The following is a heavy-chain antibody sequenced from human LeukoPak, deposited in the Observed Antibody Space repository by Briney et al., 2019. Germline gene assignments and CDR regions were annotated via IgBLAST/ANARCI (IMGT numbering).Heavy chain of an antibody. Sequence: PGGSLRLSCAASGFTFDDYGMSWVRQAPGKGLEWVANISQDGSLKYYVDSVKGRFTISRDNAKNSLYLQMNSLRAEDTAFYYCARDLRTGYTYGYPLDYWGQGTLVTVSS. CDR2: ISQDGSLK. D-gene: IGHD5-18*01. CDR3: ARDLRTGYTYGYPLDY. J-gene: IGHJ4*02. V-gene: IGHV3-7*01. CDR1: GFTFDDYG.